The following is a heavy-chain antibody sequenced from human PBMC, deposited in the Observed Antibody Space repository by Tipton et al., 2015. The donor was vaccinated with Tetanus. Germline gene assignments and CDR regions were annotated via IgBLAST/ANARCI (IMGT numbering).Heavy chain of an antibody. D-gene: IGHD2-21*01. J-gene: IGHJ4*02. CDR1: GYTFTSYD. CDR2: MNPASGNT. CDR3: ARANDEFPKKGPFDS. V-gene: IGHV1-8*01. Sequence: QLVQSGAEVKKPGASVRVSCKASGYTFTSYDIDWVRQATGQGLEWMGWMNPASGNTGYAQKFQGRVTMTRDTSMSTAFMEVTRLGSEDTAIYYCARANDEFPKKGPFDSWGQGSLVIVSS.